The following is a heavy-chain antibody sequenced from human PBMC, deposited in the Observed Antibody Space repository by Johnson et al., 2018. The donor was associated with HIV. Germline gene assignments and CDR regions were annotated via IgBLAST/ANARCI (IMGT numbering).Heavy chain of an antibody. CDR1: GFTFSSYA. J-gene: IGHJ3*02. Sequence: VQLVESGGGLVKPGGSLRLSCAASGFTFSSYAMSWVRQAPGKGLEWVSAISGSGGSTYYADSVKGRFTISRDNSKNTLYLQMNSLRAEATAVYYCARFSSSWYGRGRAGAFDIWGQGTMVTVSS. CDR2: ISGSGGST. D-gene: IGHD6-13*01. V-gene: IGHV3-23*04. CDR3: ARFSSSWYGRGRAGAFDI.